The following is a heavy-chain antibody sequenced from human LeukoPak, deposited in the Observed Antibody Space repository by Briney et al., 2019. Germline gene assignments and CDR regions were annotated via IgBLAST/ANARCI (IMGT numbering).Heavy chain of an antibody. CDR3: ASLPTTIFGVVVPTPHY. D-gene: IGHD3-3*01. CDR2: ISSSSSYI. V-gene: IGHV3-21*01. J-gene: IGHJ4*02. Sequence: GGSLRLSCAASGFTSSSYSMNWVRQAPGKGLEWVSSISSSSSYIYYADSVKGRFTISRDNAKNSLYLQMNSLRAEDTAVYYCASLPTTIFGVVVPTPHYWGQGTLVTVSS. CDR1: GFTSSSYS.